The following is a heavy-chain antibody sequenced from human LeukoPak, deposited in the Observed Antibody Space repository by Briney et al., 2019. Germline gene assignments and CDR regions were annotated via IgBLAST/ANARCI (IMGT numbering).Heavy chain of an antibody. CDR3: ARHGGYDPYYYYGMDV. J-gene: IGHJ6*02. CDR1: GYSFTSYW. D-gene: IGHD5-12*01. CDR2: TYPGDSDT. Sequence: GESLKISCKGSGYSFTSYWIGWVRQMPGKGLEWMGITYPGDSDTRYSPPFQGQVAISADKSISTAYLQWSSLKASDTAMYYCARHGGYDPYYYYGMDVWGQGTTVTVSS. V-gene: IGHV5-51*01.